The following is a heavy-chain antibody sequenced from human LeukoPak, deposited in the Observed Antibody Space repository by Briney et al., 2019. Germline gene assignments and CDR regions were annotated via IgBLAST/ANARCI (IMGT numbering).Heavy chain of an antibody. CDR3: ARLQYGDYGGDY. CDR1: GYTFTGYY. V-gene: IGHV1-2*06. D-gene: IGHD4-17*01. Sequence: ASVKVSCKASGYTFTGYYIHWVRQAPGQGLEWMGRINPNSGGTNYAQKFQGRVTMTRDTSISTAYMELSRLRSDDTAVYYCARLQYGDYGGDYWGQGTLVTVSS. CDR2: INPNSGGT. J-gene: IGHJ4*02.